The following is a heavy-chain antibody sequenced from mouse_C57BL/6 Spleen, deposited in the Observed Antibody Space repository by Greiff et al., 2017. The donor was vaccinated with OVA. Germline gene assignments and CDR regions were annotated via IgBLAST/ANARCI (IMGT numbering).Heavy chain of an antibody. Sequence: QVQLQQSGAELVKPGASVKLSCKASGYTFTSYWMHWVKQRPGQGLEWIGMIHPNSGSTNYNEKFKSKATLTVDKSSSTAYMQLSSLTSEDSAVYYCARWGYYGSSSFAYWGQGTLVTVSA. CDR1: GYTFTSYW. J-gene: IGHJ3*01. V-gene: IGHV1-64*01. CDR3: ARWGYYGSSSFAY. D-gene: IGHD1-1*01. CDR2: IHPNSGST.